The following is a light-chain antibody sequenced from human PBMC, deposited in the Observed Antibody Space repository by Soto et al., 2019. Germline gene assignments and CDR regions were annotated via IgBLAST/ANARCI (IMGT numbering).Light chain of an antibody. V-gene: IGKV1-16*02. J-gene: IGKJ4*01. CDR3: QQYNSYPLT. CDR2: GAS. Sequence: DIQMTQSPSSLSASVGDRVTITCRASQAIGNSLAWFQQKPGKAPKSLIYGASSLQSGVPSKFRGSGSGTYFTLTISSLQPEDFATYYCQQYNSYPLTFGGGTRVAIK. CDR1: QAIGNS.